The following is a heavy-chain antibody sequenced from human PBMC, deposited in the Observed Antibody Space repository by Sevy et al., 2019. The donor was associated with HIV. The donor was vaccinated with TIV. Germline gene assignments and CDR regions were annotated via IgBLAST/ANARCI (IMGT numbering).Heavy chain of an antibody. Sequence: GGSLRLSCAASGFTFSSYAVHWVRQAPGKGLEWVALISYDGSNKYYADSVKGRFTISRDNSKNTLYLQMNSLRGEDTAVYYCAREGGPLLDFDYWGQGTLVTVS. CDR2: ISYDGSNK. CDR1: GFTFSSYA. V-gene: IGHV3-30*04. J-gene: IGHJ4*02. CDR3: AREGGPLLDFDY. D-gene: IGHD2-15*01.